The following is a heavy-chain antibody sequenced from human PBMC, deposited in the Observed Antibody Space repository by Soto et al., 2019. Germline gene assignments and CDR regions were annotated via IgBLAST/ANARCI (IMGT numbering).Heavy chain of an antibody. CDR2: ISGSDGKT. J-gene: IGHJ4*02. CDR3: ARWSYLDY. Sequence: GGSLRLSCAASGFSFGSYALSWVRQAPGKGLEWVSTISGSDGKTFYADSVKGRFSISRDTSQSTLYLQMNSLRADDTAMYYCARWSYLDYWGQGTQVTVSS. D-gene: IGHD3-3*01. CDR1: GFSFGSYA. V-gene: IGHV3-23*01.